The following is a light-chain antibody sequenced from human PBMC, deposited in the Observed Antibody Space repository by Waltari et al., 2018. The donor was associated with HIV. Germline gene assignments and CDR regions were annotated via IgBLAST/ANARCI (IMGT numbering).Light chain of an antibody. CDR3: CSYTGTNSLH. CDR2: EVT. V-gene: IGLV2-14*01. J-gene: IGLJ2*01. Sequence: QSALTQPASVSGSPGPSLTISCTGAISDAGCYACISCYQQHPGKARSLIIYEVTNRPSGVSNRFFGSKSANTASLTISGLQADDEADYYCSYTGTNSLHFGGGTKVTVL. CDR1: ISDAGCYAC.